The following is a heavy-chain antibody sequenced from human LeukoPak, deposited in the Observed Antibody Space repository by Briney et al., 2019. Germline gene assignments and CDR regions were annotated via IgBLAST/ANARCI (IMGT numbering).Heavy chain of an antibody. CDR1: VSTFTIYG. D-gene: IGHD3-10*01. CDR2: ISAYNGNT. J-gene: IGHJ4*02. Sequence: ASVTVSFTSSVSTFTIYGITWVWQAPGQGQERMGWISAYNGNTNNAQKLQGSVTMTTDTSTSTAYMELRSLRSDDTAVYYCARDMVRGVTVLDYWGQGTLVTVSS. CDR3: ARDMVRGVTVLDY. V-gene: IGHV1-18*01.